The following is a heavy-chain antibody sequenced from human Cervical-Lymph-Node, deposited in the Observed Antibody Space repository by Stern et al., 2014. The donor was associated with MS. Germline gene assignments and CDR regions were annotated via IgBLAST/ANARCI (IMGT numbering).Heavy chain of an antibody. J-gene: IGHJ6*01. D-gene: IGHD3-16*01. CDR2: INPGNGNT. V-gene: IGHV1-3*01. CDR3: ARDLKEGNIMYYYGMDV. Sequence: QDQLVQSGAEVKKPGASVKVSCKASGYPFRSYAVHWVRQAPGQRPEWMGWINPGNGNTRYSQKFQGRVTITRDTSANIAYLELSSLRSQDTAMYYCARDLKEGNIMYYYGMDVWGQGTTVTVSS. CDR1: GYPFRSYA.